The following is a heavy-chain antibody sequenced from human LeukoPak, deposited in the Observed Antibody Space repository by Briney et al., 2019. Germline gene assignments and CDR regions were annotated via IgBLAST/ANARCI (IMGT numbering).Heavy chain of an antibody. D-gene: IGHD1-1*01. CDR1: GGSFSGYY. V-gene: IGHV4-34*01. CDR3: ARRRGNPTTNFDY. Sequence: NPSETLSLTCAVYGGSFSGYYWSWIRQPPGKGLEWIGEINHSGSTNYNPSLKSRVTISVDTSKNQFSLKLSSVTVADTAVYYCARRRGNPTTNFDYWGQGTLVTVSS. J-gene: IGHJ4*02. CDR2: INHSGST.